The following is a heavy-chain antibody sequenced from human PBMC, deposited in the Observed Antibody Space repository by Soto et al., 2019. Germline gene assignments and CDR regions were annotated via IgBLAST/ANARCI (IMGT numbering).Heavy chain of an antibody. CDR1: GGSFSGYY. Sequence: SETLSLTCAVYGGSFSGYYWSWIRQPPGKGLEWIGEINHSGSTNYNPSLKSRVTISVDTSKNQFSLKLSSVTAADTAVYYCARYIVVVPAASGWFDPWGQGTLVTVSS. D-gene: IGHD2-2*01. CDR2: INHSGST. CDR3: ARYIVVVPAASGWFDP. J-gene: IGHJ5*02. V-gene: IGHV4-34*01.